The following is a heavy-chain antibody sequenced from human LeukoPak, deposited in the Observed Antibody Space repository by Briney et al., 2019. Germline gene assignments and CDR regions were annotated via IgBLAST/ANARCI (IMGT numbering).Heavy chain of an antibody. CDR1: GFTFGDYG. Sequence: SGGSLRLSCTASGFTFGDYGMTWFRQAPGKGLEWVCFIRSKTFGGTTEYAASVKGRFTISRDDSKSIAYLQMNSLKTEDTAVYYCTRDVIVGPSPPFDYWGQGTLVTVSS. D-gene: IGHD2-21*01. CDR2: IRSKTFGGTT. V-gene: IGHV3-49*03. J-gene: IGHJ4*02. CDR3: TRDVIVGPSPPFDY.